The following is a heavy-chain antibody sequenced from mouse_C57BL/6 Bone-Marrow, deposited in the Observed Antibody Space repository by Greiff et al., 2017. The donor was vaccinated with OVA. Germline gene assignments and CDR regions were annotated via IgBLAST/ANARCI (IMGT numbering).Heavy chain of an antibody. V-gene: IGHV1-15*01. CDR3: TRSYSNYGDFDY. D-gene: IGHD2-5*01. Sequence: QVQLQQSGAELVRPGASVTLSCKASGYTFTDYEMHWVKQTPVHGLEWIGAIDPDTGGTAYNQTFKGKAILTADTPSSTAYMELRSLTSEDSAVYYCTRSYSNYGDFDYWGQGTTLTVSS. CDR2: IDPDTGGT. CDR1: GYTFTDYE. J-gene: IGHJ2*01.